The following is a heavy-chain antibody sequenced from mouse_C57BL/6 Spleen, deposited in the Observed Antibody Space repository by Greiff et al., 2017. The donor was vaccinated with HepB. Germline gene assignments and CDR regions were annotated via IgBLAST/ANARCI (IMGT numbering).Heavy chain of an antibody. V-gene: IGHV1-61*01. CDR3: ARPSYGSSSWFAY. J-gene: IGHJ3*01. D-gene: IGHD1-1*01. Sequence: QVQLQQPGAELVRPGSSVKLSCKASGYTFTSYWMDWVKQRPGQGLEWIGNIYPSDSETHYNQKFKDKATLTVDKSSSTAYMQLSSLTSEDSAVYYCARPSYGSSSWFAYWGQGTLVTVSA. CDR1: GYTFTSYW. CDR2: IYPSDSET.